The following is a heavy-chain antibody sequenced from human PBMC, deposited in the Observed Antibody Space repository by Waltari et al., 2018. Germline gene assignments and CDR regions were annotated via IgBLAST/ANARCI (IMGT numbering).Heavy chain of an antibody. V-gene: IGHV1-2*02. CDR3: ARDHSSSWNYYYYMDV. CDR1: GNTFTGYY. J-gene: IGHJ6*03. D-gene: IGHD6-13*01. CDR2: INPNSGGT. Sequence: QVQLVQSGAEVKKPGASVKVSCKASGNTFTGYYMHWVRQAPGQGLEWMGWINPNSGGTIYAQKFQGRVTMTRDTSISTAYMELSRLRSDDTAVYYCARDHSSSWNYYYYMDVWGKGTTVTVSS.